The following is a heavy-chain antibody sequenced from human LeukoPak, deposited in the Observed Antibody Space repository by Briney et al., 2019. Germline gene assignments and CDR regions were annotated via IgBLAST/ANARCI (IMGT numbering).Heavy chain of an antibody. CDR2: ISSGSSYI. Sequence: GGSLRLSCAASGFTFSSYSTNWVRQAPREGLEWVSSISSGSSYISYADSVKGRFTISRDNAKNSLYLQMNSLRAEDTAVYFCARVDLRSGSYFDYWGQGTLVTVSS. J-gene: IGHJ4*02. D-gene: IGHD3-10*01. V-gene: IGHV3-21*01. CDR3: ARVDLRSGSYFDY. CDR1: GFTFSSYS.